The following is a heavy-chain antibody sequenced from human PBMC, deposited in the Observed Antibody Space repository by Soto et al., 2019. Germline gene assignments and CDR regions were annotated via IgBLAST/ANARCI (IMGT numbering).Heavy chain of an antibody. J-gene: IGHJ6*02. CDR2: ISAYNGNT. D-gene: IGHD2-15*01. CDR1: GYTFTSYG. V-gene: IGHV1-18*04. CDR3: ARGYCSGGSCYGWTAASHGMDV. Sequence: APVRVSCKASGYTFTSYGISWVRQAPGQGLEGMGWISAYNGNTNYAQKLQGRVTMTTDTSTSTAYMELTSLRSDDTAVYYRARGYCSGGSCYGWTAASHGMDVWGQGTTVTVSS.